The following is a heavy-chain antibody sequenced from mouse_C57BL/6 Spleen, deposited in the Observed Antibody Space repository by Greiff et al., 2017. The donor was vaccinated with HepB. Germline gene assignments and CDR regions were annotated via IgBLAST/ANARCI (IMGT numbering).Heavy chain of an antibody. CDR3: ARSGSMVAGAMDY. V-gene: IGHV1-7*01. J-gene: IGHJ4*01. CDR1: GYTFTSYW. D-gene: IGHD1-1*02. CDR2: INPSSGYT. Sequence: VQLQQSGAELVKPGASVKLSCKASGYTFTSYWMHWVKQRPGQGLEWIGYINPSSGYTKYNQKFKDKATLTADKSSSTAYMQLSSLTYEDSAVYYCARSGSMVAGAMDYWGQGTSVTVSS.